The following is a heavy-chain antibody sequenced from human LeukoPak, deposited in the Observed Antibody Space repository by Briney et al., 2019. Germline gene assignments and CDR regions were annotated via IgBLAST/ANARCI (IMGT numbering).Heavy chain of an antibody. Sequence: GGSLRLSCAASGFTFSSYWMHWVRQAPGKGLVWVSRINSDGSSTSYADSVKGRFTISRDNAKNSLYLQMNSLRAEDTAVYYCARVDSYSGSYPPSWGQGTLVTVSS. CDR1: GFTFSSYW. CDR2: INSDGSST. V-gene: IGHV3-74*01. D-gene: IGHD1-26*01. CDR3: ARVDSYSGSYPPS. J-gene: IGHJ5*02.